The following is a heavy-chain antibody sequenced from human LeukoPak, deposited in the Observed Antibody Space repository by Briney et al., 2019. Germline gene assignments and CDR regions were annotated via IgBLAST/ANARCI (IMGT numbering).Heavy chain of an antibody. J-gene: IGHJ5*02. V-gene: IGHV3-23*02. CDR3: AKAPYSSGWYVKWFDP. CDR1: GFTFSSYG. D-gene: IGHD6-19*01. CDR2: ISDSGGST. Sequence: GGSLRLSCAASGFTFSSYGMSWVRQAPGKGLEGVSAISDSGGSTYYVDCVKCRFTISRDNSKNTLYLQMNSLRAEDTAVYYCAKAPYSSGWYVKWFDPWGQGTLVTVSS.